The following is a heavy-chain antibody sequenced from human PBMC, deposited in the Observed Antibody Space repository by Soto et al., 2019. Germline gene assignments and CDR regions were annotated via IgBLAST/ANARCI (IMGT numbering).Heavy chain of an antibody. Sequence: QVQLQESGPGLVKPSQTLSLTCTVSGGSISSAYYYWSWIRQPPGKGLEWIGHIYDSGSTYSNPALQGQVTISMDTSKNQFSLKLRSVTAADTAVYYCARGPSGDKVDYWGQGTLVTVSS. CDR3: ARGPSGDKVDY. CDR2: IYDSGST. D-gene: IGHD7-27*01. CDR1: GGSISSAYYY. J-gene: IGHJ4*02. V-gene: IGHV4-30-4*01.